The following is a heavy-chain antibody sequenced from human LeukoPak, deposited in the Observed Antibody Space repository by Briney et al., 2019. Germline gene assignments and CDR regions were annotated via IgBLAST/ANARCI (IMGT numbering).Heavy chain of an antibody. J-gene: IGHJ4*02. CDR3: ASSGPITMVRGVMDY. CDR2: ISGSGGST. Sequence: PGGSLRLSCAASGFTFSSYAMSWLRQAPGKGLEWVSAISGSGGSTYYADSVKGRFTISRDNSKNTLYLQMNSLRAEDTAVYYCASSGPITMVRGVMDYWGQGTLVTVSS. CDR1: GFTFSSYA. V-gene: IGHV3-23*01. D-gene: IGHD3-10*01.